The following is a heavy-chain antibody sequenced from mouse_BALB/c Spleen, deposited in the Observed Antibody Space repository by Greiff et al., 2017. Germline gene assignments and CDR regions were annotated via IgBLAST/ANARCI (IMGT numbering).Heavy chain of an antibody. D-gene: IGHD2-3*01. Sequence: EVQLVESGPGLVKPSQSLSLTCSVTGYSITSCYYWSWIRQFPGNKLEWMGYISYDGSNNYNPSLKNRISITRDTSKNQFFLKLNSVTTEDTATYYCAREDDGYSYGYFDVGGAGTTVTVSS. V-gene: IGHV3-6*02. CDR2: ISYDGSN. CDR1: GYSITSCYY. CDR3: AREDDGYSYGYFDV. J-gene: IGHJ1*01.